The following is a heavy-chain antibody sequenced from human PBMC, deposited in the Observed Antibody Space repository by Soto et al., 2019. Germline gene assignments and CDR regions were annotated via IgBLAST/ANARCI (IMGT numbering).Heavy chain of an antibody. CDR1: GFTFSSYA. D-gene: IGHD6-13*01. CDR3: AKEDIEEAGTFPFWDY. V-gene: IGHV3-23*01. J-gene: IGHJ4*02. CDR2: IGESGGSP. Sequence: EVQLLESGGGLVQPGGSLRLSCAASGFTFSSYAMSWVRQAPGKGLEWVSSIGESGGSPDYADSVKGRFTIARDKSKNTLDRQMNSLRAEDTAVYYCAKEDIEEAGTFPFWDYCGQRTLVTVSS.